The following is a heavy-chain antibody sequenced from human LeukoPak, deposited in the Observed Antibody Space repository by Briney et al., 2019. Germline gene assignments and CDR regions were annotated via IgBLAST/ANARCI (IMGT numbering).Heavy chain of an antibody. D-gene: IGHD3-10*01. J-gene: IGHJ4*02. CDR1: GYTFTGYY. CDR3: ARESLLWFGDPPRTYDY. V-gene: IGHV1-2*02. CDR2: INPNSGGT. Sequence: ASVKVSCKASGYTFTGYYMHWVRQAPGQGLEWMGWINPNSGGTNYAQKFQGRVTMTRDTSISTAYMELSRLRSDDTAVYYCARESLLWFGDPPRTYDYWGQGTLVTVSS.